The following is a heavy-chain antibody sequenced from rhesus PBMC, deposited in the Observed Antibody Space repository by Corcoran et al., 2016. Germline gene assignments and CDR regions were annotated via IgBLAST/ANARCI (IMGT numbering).Heavy chain of an antibody. J-gene: IGHJ5-1*01. CDR1: GGSISSSY. Sequence: QLQLQESGPGLVKPSETLSVTCAVSGGSISSSYWSWIRQAPGKGREWIGYIYGSGSSTNYNPSLKSRVTLSVDTSKNQFSLKLSSVTAADTAVYYCVREDYGRYNRFDVWGPGVLVTVSS. D-gene: IGHD4-29*01. V-gene: IGHV4-169*02. CDR3: VREDYGRYNRFDV. CDR2: IYGSGSST.